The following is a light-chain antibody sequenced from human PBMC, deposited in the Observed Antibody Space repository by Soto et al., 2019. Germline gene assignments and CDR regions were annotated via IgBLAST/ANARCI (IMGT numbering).Light chain of an antibody. CDR2: EVT. V-gene: IGLV2-8*01. CDR3: SSYAASNYFYFV. Sequence: QSALTQPPSASGSPGQSVTISCTGTSSDVGGYNYVSWYQQYPGRAPKLMIYEVTKRPSGVPDRFSGSKSGNTASLTVSGLQAEDESDYYCSSYAASNYFYFVFCGGTKVTV. J-gene: IGLJ3*02. CDR1: SSDVGGYNY.